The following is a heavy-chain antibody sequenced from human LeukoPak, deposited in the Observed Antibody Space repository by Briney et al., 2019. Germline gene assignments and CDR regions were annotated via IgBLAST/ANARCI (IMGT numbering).Heavy chain of an antibody. V-gene: IGHV1-2*04. Sequence: ASVKVSCKASGYTFTGYYMHWVRQAPGQGLEWMGWINPNSGGTNYAQKFQGWVTMTRDTSISTAYMELSRLRSDDTAVCYCARDMAVRSSSWYIYYYYYGMDVWGQGTTVTVSS. CDR1: GYTFTGYY. CDR3: ARDMAVRSSSWYIYYYYYGMDV. J-gene: IGHJ6*02. D-gene: IGHD6-13*01. CDR2: INPNSGGT.